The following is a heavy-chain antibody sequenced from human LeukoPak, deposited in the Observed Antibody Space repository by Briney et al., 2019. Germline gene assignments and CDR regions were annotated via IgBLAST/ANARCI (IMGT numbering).Heavy chain of an antibody. J-gene: IGHJ4*02. Sequence: SETLSLTCIVSGVSISSSYYYWGWIRQPPGKGLEWIGNIYHSGSTSYNPSLESRVTISVDTSKNQFSLKLSSVTAADTAVYYCARHALPHVVPAAMSNTPLDYWGQGTLVTVSS. CDR1: GVSISSSYYY. V-gene: IGHV4-39*01. D-gene: IGHD2-2*01. CDR2: IYHSGST. CDR3: ARHALPHVVPAAMSNTPLDY.